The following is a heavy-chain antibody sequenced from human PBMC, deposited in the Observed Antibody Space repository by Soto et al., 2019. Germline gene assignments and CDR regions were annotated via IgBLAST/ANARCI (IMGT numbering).Heavy chain of an antibody. D-gene: IGHD3-22*01. V-gene: IGHV4-61*01. Sequence: SETLSLTCTVSGGSVSSGSYYWSWIRQPPGKGLEWIGYIYYSGSTNYNPSLKSRVTISVDTSKNQFSLKLSSVTAADTAVYYCARRGYYDSSGDDFDYWGQGTLVTVSS. CDR1: GGSVSSGSYY. CDR2: IYYSGST. CDR3: ARRGYYDSSGDDFDY. J-gene: IGHJ4*02.